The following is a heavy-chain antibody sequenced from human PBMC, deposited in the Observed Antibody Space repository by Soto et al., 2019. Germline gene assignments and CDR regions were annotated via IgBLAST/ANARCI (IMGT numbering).Heavy chain of an antibody. Sequence: EVQLVESGGGLVQRGGSLRLFCASSGFTFSSYWMHWVRQAPGKGLVWVSRIKGDGSSTSQAGSMEGRFTISRDNAKNTLYLQMNSLRAEDTAVYYCPRGGKNIYAMDVWGQGTTVTVSS. J-gene: IGHJ6*02. D-gene: IGHD3-16*01. CDR1: GFTFSSYW. CDR2: IKGDGSST. CDR3: PRGGKNIYAMDV. V-gene: IGHV3-74*01.